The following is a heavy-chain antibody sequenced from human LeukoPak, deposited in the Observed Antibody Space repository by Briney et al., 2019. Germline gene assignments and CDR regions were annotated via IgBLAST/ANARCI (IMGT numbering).Heavy chain of an antibody. D-gene: IGHD5-24*01. V-gene: IGHV1-69*05. J-gene: IGHJ4*02. CDR3: ATGWLYHPFDY. CDR2: IIPIFGTA. Sequence: SVKVSCKASGGTFSSYAISWVRQAPGQGLEWMGNIIPIFGTANYAQKFQGRVTMTRDTSTSTVYMELSSLRSEDTAVYYCATGWLYHPFDYWGQGTLVTVSS. CDR1: GGTFSSYA.